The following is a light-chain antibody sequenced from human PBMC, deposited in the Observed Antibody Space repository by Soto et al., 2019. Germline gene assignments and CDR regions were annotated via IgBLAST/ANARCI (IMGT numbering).Light chain of an antibody. J-gene: IGKJ2*01. CDR1: HSISSY. Sequence: DIQMTQSPSSLSASVGDRVTITCRASHSISSYLNWYQQKPGKAPKLLIYDASSLESGVPSRFSGSGSGTEFTLTISSLQPDDFATYYCQQYNSYSRYTFGQGTKLEIK. CDR2: DAS. V-gene: IGKV1-5*01. CDR3: QQYNSYSRYT.